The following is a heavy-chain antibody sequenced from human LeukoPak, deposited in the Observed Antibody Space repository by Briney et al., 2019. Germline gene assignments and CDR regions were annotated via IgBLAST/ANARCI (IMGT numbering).Heavy chain of an antibody. D-gene: IGHD5-18*01. V-gene: IGHV4-30-2*01. J-gene: IGHJ4*02. CDR1: GGSISSGGYS. CDR3: ARAPGVDTAEAFDY. Sequence: PSQTLSLTCAVSGGSISSGGYSWSWIRQPPGKGLESIVYIYHSGSTYYNPSLKSRVTISVDRSKNQFSLKMSSVTAADTAVYYCARAPGVDTAEAFDYWGQGTLVTVSS. CDR2: IYHSGST.